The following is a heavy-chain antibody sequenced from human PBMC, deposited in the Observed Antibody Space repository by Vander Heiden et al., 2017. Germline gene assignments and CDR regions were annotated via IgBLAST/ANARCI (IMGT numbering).Heavy chain of an antibody. D-gene: IGHD3-9*01. CDR2: IWFDGTNK. J-gene: IGHJ4*02. V-gene: IGHV3-33*01. CDR3: ARGTTGYYRGSYFDY. Sequence: QVQLVESGGGVVQPGRALGLSCAASGFAFSGYGMHWVRQAPGKELEWVAVIWFDGTNKYYGDSVKGRFTISRDNSKNTVYLQMNSLRAEDTAVYYCARGTTGYYRGSYFDYWGQGTLVTASS. CDR1: GFAFSGYG.